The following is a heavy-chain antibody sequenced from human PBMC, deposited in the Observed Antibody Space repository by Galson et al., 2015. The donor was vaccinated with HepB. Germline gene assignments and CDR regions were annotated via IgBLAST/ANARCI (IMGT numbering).Heavy chain of an antibody. Sequence: SLRLSCAASGFTFSSYSMNWVRQAPGKGLEWVSYISSSSSTIYYADSVKGRFTISRDNAKNSLYLQMNSLRAEDTAVYYCARDGRDGYNYGAFDIWGQGTMVTVSS. CDR3: ARDGRDGYNYGAFDI. V-gene: IGHV3-48*01. CDR2: ISSSSSTI. J-gene: IGHJ3*02. D-gene: IGHD5-24*01. CDR1: GFTFSSYS.